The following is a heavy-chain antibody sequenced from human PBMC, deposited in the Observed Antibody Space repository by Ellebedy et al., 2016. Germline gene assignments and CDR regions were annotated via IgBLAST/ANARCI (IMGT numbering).Heavy chain of an antibody. Sequence: ASVKVSCXASGSTFSGFYMHWVRQVPGQGLEWMGIINPSGDDTFYAQDFQGRVTITRDTSTSTVYMDLSSLRSEDTAVYYCAREIHGLADYWGQGTLVTVSS. J-gene: IGHJ4*02. CDR2: INPSGDDT. CDR3: AREIHGLADY. CDR1: GSTFSGFY. V-gene: IGHV1-46*01.